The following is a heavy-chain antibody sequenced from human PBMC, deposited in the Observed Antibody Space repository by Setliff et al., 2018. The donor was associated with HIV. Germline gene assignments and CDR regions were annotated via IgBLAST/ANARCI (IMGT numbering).Heavy chain of an antibody. CDR2: SNPNTGGT. V-gene: IGHV1-2*02. CDR3: ARSPPTTFWSGYTYYYYMDV. J-gene: IGHJ6*03. CDR1: GYMFNIYY. Sequence: ASVKVSCKTSGYMFNIYYMHWVRQVPGQGLEWMGWSNPNTGGTKYAQKFQGRVTMTMDTSTTTAYMELSGLKSDDTAVYYCARSPPTTFWSGYTYYYYMDVWGKGTTVTVSS. D-gene: IGHD3-3*01.